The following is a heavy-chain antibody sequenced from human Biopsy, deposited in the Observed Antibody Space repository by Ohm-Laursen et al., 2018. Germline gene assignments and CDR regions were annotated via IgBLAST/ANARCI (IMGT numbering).Heavy chain of an antibody. Sequence: SVKVSCKCSGYAVNDYFLHWLRQAPGQGPEWMGWISPNSGGTNYAQKFQGRVTMTTDTSTSTVYLELRRLISDDTAVYYCARDIMNRIAGLVARSDIFDVWGQGTLVTVSS. V-gene: IGHV1-2*02. D-gene: IGHD3-16*01. CDR1: GYAVNDYF. CDR3: ARDIMNRIAGLVARSDIFDV. J-gene: IGHJ3*01. CDR2: ISPNSGGT.